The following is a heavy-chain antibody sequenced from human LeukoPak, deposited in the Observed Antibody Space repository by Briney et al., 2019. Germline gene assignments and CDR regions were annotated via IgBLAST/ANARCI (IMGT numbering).Heavy chain of an antibody. D-gene: IGHD2-2*01. CDR2: IIPIFGTA. CDR1: GGTFSSYA. V-gene: IGHV1-69*01. J-gene: IGHJ6*02. CDR3: ARRDIVVVPAADDYYYYGMDV. Sequence: GASVKVSCKASGGTFSSYAISWVRQAPGQGLEWMGGIIPIFGTANYAQKFQGRVTITADESTSTAYMELSSLRSEDTAVYYCARRDIVVVPAADDYYYYGMDVWGQGTTVTVSS.